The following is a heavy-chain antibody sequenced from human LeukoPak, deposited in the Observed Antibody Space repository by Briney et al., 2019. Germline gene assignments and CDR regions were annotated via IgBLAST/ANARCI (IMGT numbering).Heavy chain of an antibody. CDR1: GFTLDDYG. Sequence: PGGSLRLSCAASGFTLDDYGMSWLRQAPGKGLEWVSGINWNGGSTGYADSVKGRFTISRDNAKNSLYLQMNSLRAEDTALYYCARSVAASRYYWGQGTLVTVSS. J-gene: IGHJ4*02. D-gene: IGHD2-15*01. V-gene: IGHV3-20*04. CDR2: INWNGGST. CDR3: ARSVAASRYY.